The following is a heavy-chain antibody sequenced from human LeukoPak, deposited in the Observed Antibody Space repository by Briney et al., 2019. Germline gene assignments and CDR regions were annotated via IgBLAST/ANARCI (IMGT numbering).Heavy chain of an antibody. J-gene: IGHJ4*02. CDR3: AKDRRAGSYDY. D-gene: IGHD3-10*01. CDR1: GFTFTTFW. Sequence: GGSLRLSCATSGFTFTTFWMHWVRHAPGKGLVWVSRISNDGSSTNYADSVKGRFTISRDNAKNTLYLQMNSLRAEDTAVYYCAKDRRAGSYDYWGQGTLVTVSS. V-gene: IGHV3-74*01. CDR2: ISNDGSST.